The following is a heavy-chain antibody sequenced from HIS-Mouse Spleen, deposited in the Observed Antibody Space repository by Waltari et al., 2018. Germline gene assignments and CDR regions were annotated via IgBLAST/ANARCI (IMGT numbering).Heavy chain of an antibody. V-gene: IGHV3-30*18. CDR3: AKDKHHAFDY. J-gene: IGHJ4*02. Sequence: QVDLVESGGGVVQPGRARRLSFAASGTTFSSYGMHWVRQAPGKGLEWVAVISYDGSNKYYADSVKGRFTISRDNSKNTLYLQMNSLRAEDTAVYYCAKDKHHAFDYWGQGTLVTVSS. CDR2: ISYDGSNK. CDR1: GTTFSSYG.